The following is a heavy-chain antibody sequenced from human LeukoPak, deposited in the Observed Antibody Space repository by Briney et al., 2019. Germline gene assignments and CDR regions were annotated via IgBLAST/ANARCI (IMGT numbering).Heavy chain of an antibody. J-gene: IGHJ4*02. Sequence: GGSLRLSCAASGFTFRSYDMHWVRQAPGKGLEWVAVIWYDGSNQYYTDSVKGRFTISRDNSKNTLYLQMNSLRAEDTAMYYCAKVGDGDYYLDYWGQGTLVTVSS. CDR1: GFTFRSYD. V-gene: IGHV3-33*06. D-gene: IGHD4-17*01. CDR3: AKVGDGDYYLDY. CDR2: IWYDGSNQ.